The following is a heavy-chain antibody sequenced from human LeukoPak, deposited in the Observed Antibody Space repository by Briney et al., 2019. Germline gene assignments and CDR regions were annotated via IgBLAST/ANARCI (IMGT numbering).Heavy chain of an antibody. Sequence: GGSLRLSCAASGFTFSSYWMHWVRQAPGKGLVWVSRVNTDDSSTIYADSVKGRFTISRDTSKNTLFLQMNSLRADDTAIYYCAKAAVYSRNWTPFDYWGQGTLVTVSS. CDR1: GFTFSSYW. V-gene: IGHV3-74*01. CDR2: VNTDDSST. J-gene: IGHJ4*02. CDR3: AKAAVYSRNWTPFDY. D-gene: IGHD6-13*01.